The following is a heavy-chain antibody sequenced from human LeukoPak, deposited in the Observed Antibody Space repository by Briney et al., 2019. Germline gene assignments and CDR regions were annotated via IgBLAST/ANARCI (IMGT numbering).Heavy chain of an antibody. CDR3: ARVSSSGSGSIDY. CDR2: IDHSGRT. D-gene: IGHD3-22*01. V-gene: IGHV4-34*01. J-gene: IGHJ4*02. CDR1: GGSFNIYY. Sequence: SETLSLTCAVYGGSFNIYYWTWIRQPPGQGLEWIGEIDHSGRTNYNPSLKSRVTMSVETSKNQFSLKLSSVTAADTAVYYCARVSSSGSGSIDYWGQGTLVTVSS.